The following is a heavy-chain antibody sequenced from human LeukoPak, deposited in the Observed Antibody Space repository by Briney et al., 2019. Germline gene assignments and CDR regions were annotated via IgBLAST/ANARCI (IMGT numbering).Heavy chain of an antibody. Sequence: GASVTVSCKASGYTFTGYYMHWVRQAPGQGLEWMGWINPNSGGTNYAQKFQGRVTMTRDTSISTAYMELSRLRSDDTAVYYCARQYYYGSGAPDYWGQGTLVTVSS. D-gene: IGHD3-10*01. CDR2: INPNSGGT. CDR3: ARQYYYGSGAPDY. J-gene: IGHJ4*02. V-gene: IGHV1-2*02. CDR1: GYTFTGYY.